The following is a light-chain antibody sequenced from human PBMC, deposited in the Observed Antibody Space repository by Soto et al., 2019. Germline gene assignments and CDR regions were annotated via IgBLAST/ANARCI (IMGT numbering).Light chain of an antibody. CDR3: QQYDLYPWT. CDR2: TAS. J-gene: IGKJ1*01. Sequence: DIQMTQSPSTLSASVGDRVTITCRASQSISSWLAWYQQRPGKAPKLLIYTASSLESGVPSRFSGSGSGTEFPLTLTSLQPDDFATYYCQQYDLYPWTFGQGTKVEI. V-gene: IGKV1-5*03. CDR1: QSISSW.